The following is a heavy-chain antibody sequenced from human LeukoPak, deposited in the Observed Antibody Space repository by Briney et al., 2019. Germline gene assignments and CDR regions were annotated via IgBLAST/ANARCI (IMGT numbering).Heavy chain of an antibody. CDR1: GFTVSSNY. CDR3: AKDRPGIADNPPFEY. CDR2: IYSGGST. J-gene: IGHJ4*02. Sequence: PGGSLRLSCAASGFTVSSNYMSWVRQAPGKGLEWVSVIYSGGSTYYADSVKGRFTISRDNSKNTLYLQMNSLRAEDTAVYYCAKDRPGIADNPPFEYWGQGTLVTVSS. V-gene: IGHV3-53*01. D-gene: IGHD6-13*01.